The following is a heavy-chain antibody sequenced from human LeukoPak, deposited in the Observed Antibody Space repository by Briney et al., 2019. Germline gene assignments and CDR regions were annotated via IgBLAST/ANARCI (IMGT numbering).Heavy chain of an antibody. D-gene: IGHD6-13*01. CDR2: ISGSGGST. CDR3: AKARQAAAGPFDY. CDR1: GFTFSGYA. V-gene: IGHV3-23*01. Sequence: GGSLRLSCAASGFTFSGYAMSWVRQAPGKGLEWVSAISGSGGSTYYADSVKGRFTIPRDNSKNTLYLQMNSLRAEDTAVYYCAKARQAAAGPFDYWGQGTLVTVSS. J-gene: IGHJ4*02.